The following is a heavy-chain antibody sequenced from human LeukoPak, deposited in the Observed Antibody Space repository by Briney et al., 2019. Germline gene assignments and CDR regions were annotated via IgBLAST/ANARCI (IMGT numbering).Heavy chain of an antibody. CDR3: ANKGKYCSSTSCPPDGAFDI. D-gene: IGHD2-2*01. Sequence: PSETLSLTCAVSGYSISSGYYWGWIRQPPGKGLEWIGSIYHSGSTYYNPSLKSRVTISVDTSKNQFSLKLSSVTAVDTAVYYCANKGKYCSSTSCPPDGAFDIWGQGTMATVSS. J-gene: IGHJ3*02. V-gene: IGHV4-38-2*01. CDR1: GYSISSGYY. CDR2: IYHSGST.